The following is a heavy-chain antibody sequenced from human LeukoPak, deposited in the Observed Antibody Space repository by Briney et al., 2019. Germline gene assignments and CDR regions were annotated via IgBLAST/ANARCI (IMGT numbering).Heavy chain of an antibody. CDR1: GGSFSGYY. CDR2: INHSGST. Sequence: SETLSLTCAVYGGSFSGYYWSWVRQPPGKGLGWSGEINHSGSTNYNPSLKSRVTISVDTSKNQFSLKLSSVTAADTAVYYCARYYYDSSGLDPYDAFDIWGQGTMVTVSS. J-gene: IGHJ3*02. CDR3: ARYYYDSSGLDPYDAFDI. D-gene: IGHD3-22*01. V-gene: IGHV4-34*01.